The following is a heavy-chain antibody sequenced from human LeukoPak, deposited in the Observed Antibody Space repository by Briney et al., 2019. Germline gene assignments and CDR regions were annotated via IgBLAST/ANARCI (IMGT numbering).Heavy chain of an antibody. CDR2: IHYNGNT. V-gene: IGHV4-59*01. Sequence: SETLSLTCSVSGDSISSYYWTWIRQTPGKGLEWIAYIHYNGNTKSNPSLKSRVTISLDTSKNQFSLKLTSLTAADTAVYYCASHFHIQLWLIHDYWGQGTLVSVSS. CDR3: ASHFHIQLWLIHDY. D-gene: IGHD5-18*01. CDR1: GDSISSYY. J-gene: IGHJ4*02.